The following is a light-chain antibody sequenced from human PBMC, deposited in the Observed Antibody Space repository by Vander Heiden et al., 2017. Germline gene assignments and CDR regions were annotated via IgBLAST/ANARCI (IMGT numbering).Light chain of an antibody. CDR1: HMGVHY. J-gene: IGLJ3*02. V-gene: IGLV3-1*01. CDR2: QDT. Sequence: SYDLTQPPSVSVSPGQTASITCSGDHMGVHYACWYQQKPGQSPVLVVYQDTKRPSGIPERFSGSNSENTATLTISGTQAMDEADYYCQAWDSSTVVCGGGTKLTVL. CDR3: QAWDSSTVV.